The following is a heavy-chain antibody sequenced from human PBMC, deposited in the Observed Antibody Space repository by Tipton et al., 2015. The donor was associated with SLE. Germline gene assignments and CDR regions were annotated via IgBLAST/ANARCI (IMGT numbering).Heavy chain of an antibody. D-gene: IGHD6-13*01. CDR3: AREGSSWYYFDY. CDR2: IYYSGST. Sequence: TLSLTCTVSGDSISSSSYYWSWIRQPPGKGLEWIGYIYYSGSTNYNPSLKSRVTISVDTSKNQFSLKLSSVTAADTAVYYCAREGSSWYYFDYWGQGTLVTVSS. CDR1: GDSISSSSYY. V-gene: IGHV4-61*01. J-gene: IGHJ4*02.